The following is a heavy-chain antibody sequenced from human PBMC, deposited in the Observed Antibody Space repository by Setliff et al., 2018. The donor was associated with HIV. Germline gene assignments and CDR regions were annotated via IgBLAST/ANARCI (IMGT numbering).Heavy chain of an antibody. Sequence: SETLSLTCVVSDDSFSNYDWTWIRQPPGKALEWIGYISSSGTTNYNPSPRSRVTISIETSNTRFSLWLRSVTAADTATYFCARLGRAIDDGGSSLRLDFWGQGMLVTVSS. J-gene: IGHJ4*02. CDR2: ISSSGTT. D-gene: IGHD2-15*01. V-gene: IGHV4-4*09. CDR1: DDSFSNYD. CDR3: ARLGRAIDDGGSSLRLDF.